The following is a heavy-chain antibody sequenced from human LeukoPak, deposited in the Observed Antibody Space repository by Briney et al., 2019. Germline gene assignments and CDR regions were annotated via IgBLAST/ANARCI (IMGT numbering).Heavy chain of an antibody. CDR3: LKDWRDDSNCGNDCLQY. Sequence: PGGSLRLSCVASGFTFSTYAMRWARQAPGKGLEWVSSISVSGGGTYYADSVRGRFTISRDISEYTLFLQMNSLRAEDTAVYFCLKDWRDDSNCGNDCLQYWGQATLVTVSS. D-gene: IGHD2-21*01. V-gene: IGHV3-23*01. CDR2: ISVSGGGT. CDR1: GFTFSTYA. J-gene: IGHJ4*02.